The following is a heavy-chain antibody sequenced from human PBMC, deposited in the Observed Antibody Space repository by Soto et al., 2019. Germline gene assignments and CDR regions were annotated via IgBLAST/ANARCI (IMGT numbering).Heavy chain of an antibody. Sequence: SSKSMCRFSKNPVKGLEWVAVISYDGSNKYYADSVKGRFTISRDNSKNTLYLQMNSLRAEDTAVYYCARTGLVLYAPPALDIRGQGTMVTVSS. J-gene: IGHJ3*02. CDR1: SSKS. V-gene: IGHV3-30-3*01. D-gene: IGHD2-2*01. CDR3: ARTGLVLYAPPALDI. CDR2: ISYDGSNK.